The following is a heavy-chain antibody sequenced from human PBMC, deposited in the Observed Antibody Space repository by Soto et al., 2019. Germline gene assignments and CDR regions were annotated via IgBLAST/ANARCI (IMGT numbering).Heavy chain of an antibody. V-gene: IGHV4-59*01. CDR2: IYYTGTT. J-gene: IGHJ5*01. CDR3: AKAEIWFGSRLDS. D-gene: IGHD3-10*01. Sequence: SETLSLNCNVSGASINYFHCIWIRQPPGKGLEWIGHIYYTGTTNYNPSLKSRVSISVDTSKNQFSLTLSSVTAADTAVYYCAKAEIWFGSRLDSWGQGTLVTVS. CDR1: GASINYFH.